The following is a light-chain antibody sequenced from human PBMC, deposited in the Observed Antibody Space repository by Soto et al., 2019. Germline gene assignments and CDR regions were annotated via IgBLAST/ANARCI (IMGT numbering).Light chain of an antibody. CDR2: EGS. J-gene: IGLJ1*01. CDR3: CSYAGSSTYV. CDR1: SSDVGSYNL. Sequence: QSVLTQPASVSRSPGQSITISCTGTSSDVGSYNLVSWYQQHPGKAPKLMIYEGSKRPSGVSNRLSGSKSGNTASLTISGLQAEDEADYYCCSYAGSSTYVFGTGNKVTV. V-gene: IGLV2-23*01.